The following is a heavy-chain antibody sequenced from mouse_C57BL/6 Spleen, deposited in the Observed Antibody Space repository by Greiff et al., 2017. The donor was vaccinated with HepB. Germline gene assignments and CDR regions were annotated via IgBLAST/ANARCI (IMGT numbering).Heavy chain of an antibody. CDR2: IDPSDSET. J-gene: IGHJ2*01. V-gene: IGHV1-52*01. D-gene: IGHD1-1*01. Sequence: QVQLQQPGAELVRPGSSVKLSCKASGYTFTSYWMHWVKQRPIQGLEWIGNIDPSDSETHYNQKFKDKATLTVDQSSSTAYMQLSSLTSDDSAVYYCAREGNYYGSRFDYWGQGTTLTVSS. CDR1: GYTFTSYW. CDR3: AREGNYYGSRFDY.